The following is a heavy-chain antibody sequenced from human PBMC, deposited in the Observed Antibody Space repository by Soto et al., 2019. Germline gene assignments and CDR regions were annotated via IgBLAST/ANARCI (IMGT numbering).Heavy chain of an antibody. V-gene: IGHV3-49*03. J-gene: IGHJ6*02. Sequence: GSLRLSCTASGFTFGDYAMSWFRQAPGKGLEWVGFIRSKAYGGTTEYAASVKGRFTISRDDSKSIAYLQMNSLKTEDTAVYYCTRDRAKQYYYDSSGYYYGYYHYGMDVWGQGTTVTVSS. CDR1: GFTFGDYA. D-gene: IGHD3-22*01. CDR3: TRDRAKQYYYDSSGYYYGYYHYGMDV. CDR2: IRSKAYGGTT.